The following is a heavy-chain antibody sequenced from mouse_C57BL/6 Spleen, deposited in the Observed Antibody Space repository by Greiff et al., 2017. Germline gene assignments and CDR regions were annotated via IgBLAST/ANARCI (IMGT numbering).Heavy chain of an antibody. CDR3: ARGLRQGAMDY. CDR1: GYTFTSYG. V-gene: IGHV1-81*01. J-gene: IGHJ4*01. CDR2: IYPRSGNT. Sequence: QVQLKESGAELARPGASVKLSCKASGYTFTSYGISWVKQRTGQGLEWIGEIYPRSGNTYYNEKFKGKATLTADKSPSTAYMELRSLTSEDSAVYFCARGLRQGAMDYWGQGTSVTVSS. D-gene: IGHD1-1*01.